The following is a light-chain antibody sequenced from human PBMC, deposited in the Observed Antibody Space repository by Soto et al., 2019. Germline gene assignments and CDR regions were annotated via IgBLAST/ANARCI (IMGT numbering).Light chain of an antibody. CDR1: QAVGIN. J-gene: IGKJ4*01. CDR2: GAS. CDR3: QQYGSSPLT. V-gene: IGKV3-20*01. Sequence: EIVLTQSPGTLSLSPGERATLSCRASQAVGINLAWYQQKPGQAPRLLIYGASTRATGVPARFSGSGSGTEFTLTISRLEPEDFAVYYCQQYGSSPLTFGGGTKVDIK.